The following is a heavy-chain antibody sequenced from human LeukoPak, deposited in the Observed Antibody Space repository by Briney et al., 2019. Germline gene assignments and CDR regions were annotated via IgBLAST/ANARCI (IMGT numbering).Heavy chain of an antibody. Sequence: GTSLRLSCAGSGCTFSSYAMYWVRQAPGKGLEWVAITSSDGGNKYYADSVKGRFTISRDNSKNTLYLQMNSLRTEDTAVYYCARDNSGSGSYIQLDYWGQGTRVTVSS. CDR3: ARDNSGSGSYIQLDY. D-gene: IGHD3-10*01. CDR1: GCTFSSYA. CDR2: TSSDGGNK. J-gene: IGHJ4*02. V-gene: IGHV3-30-3*01.